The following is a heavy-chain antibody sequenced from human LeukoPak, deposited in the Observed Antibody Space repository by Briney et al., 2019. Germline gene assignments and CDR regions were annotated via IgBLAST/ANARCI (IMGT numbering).Heavy chain of an antibody. CDR2: INPNSGGT. D-gene: IGHD3-16*02. CDR1: GYTFTGYY. Sequence: ASVKVSCKASGYTFTGYYMHWVRQAPGQGLEWMGWINPNSGGTNYAQKFQGRVTMTRDTSISTAYMELSRLRSDDTAVYYCARSYDYVWGSYRQYFDYWGQGTLVTVSS. J-gene: IGHJ4*02. V-gene: IGHV1-2*02. CDR3: ARSYDYVWGSYRQYFDY.